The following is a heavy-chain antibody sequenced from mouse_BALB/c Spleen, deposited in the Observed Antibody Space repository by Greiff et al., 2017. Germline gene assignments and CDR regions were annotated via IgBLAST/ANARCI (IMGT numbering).Heavy chain of an antibody. Sequence: EVQLQQSGPGLVKPSQSLSLTCSVTGYSITSGYYWNWIRQFPGNKLEWMGYISYDGSNNYNPSLKNRISITRDTSKNQFFLKLNSVTTEDTATYYCAKDGTVVPMDYWGQGTSVTVSS. J-gene: IGHJ4*01. V-gene: IGHV3-6*02. CDR2: ISYDGSN. CDR1: GYSITSGYY. CDR3: AKDGTVVPMDY. D-gene: IGHD1-1*01.